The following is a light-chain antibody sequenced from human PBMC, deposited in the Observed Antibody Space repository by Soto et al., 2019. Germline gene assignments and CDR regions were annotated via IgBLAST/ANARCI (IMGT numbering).Light chain of an antibody. CDR2: WTT. Sequence: QSVLTQPPSASGTPGQRVTISCSGSSSDIGTNYVYWYQQLPGTAPKLLIYWTTHRPSGVPDRFSGSKSGTSASLAINGLRSEDEADYYCAAWDDSRSGVVFGGGTKVTVL. CDR1: SSDIGTNY. CDR3: AAWDDSRSGVV. V-gene: IGLV1-47*01. J-gene: IGLJ2*01.